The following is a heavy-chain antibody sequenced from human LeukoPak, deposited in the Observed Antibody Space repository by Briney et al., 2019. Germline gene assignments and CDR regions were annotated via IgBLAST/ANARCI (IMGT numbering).Heavy chain of an antibody. CDR1: GYTFTGYY. V-gene: IGHV1-2*04. CDR2: INPNSGGT. Sequence: ASVKVSCKASGYTFTGYYMHWARQAPGQGLEWMGWINPNSGGTNYAQKFQGWVTMTRDTSISTAYMELSRLRSDDTAVYYCARDELAYDFWSGYYATYGMDVWGQGTTVTVSS. CDR3: ARDELAYDFWSGYYATYGMDV. D-gene: IGHD3-3*01. J-gene: IGHJ6*02.